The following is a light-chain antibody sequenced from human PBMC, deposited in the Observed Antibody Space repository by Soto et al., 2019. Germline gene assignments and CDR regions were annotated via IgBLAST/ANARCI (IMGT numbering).Light chain of an antibody. CDR3: QSYDSSLSGVI. CDR1: SSNIGAPYD. CDR2: GDM. V-gene: IGLV1-40*01. J-gene: IGLJ2*01. Sequence: QSVLTQPPSVSGAPGQRVTISCTGSSSNIGAPYDVHWYQQLPGTAPKLLIYGDMHRPSGVPDRFSGFKSGTSASLAITGLQAVDEADYYCQSYDSSLSGVIFGGGTKLTVL.